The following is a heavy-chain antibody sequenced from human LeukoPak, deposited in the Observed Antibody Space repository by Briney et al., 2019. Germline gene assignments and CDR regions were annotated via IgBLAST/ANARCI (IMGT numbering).Heavy chain of an antibody. CDR1: GFTVSSYG. J-gene: IGHJ4*02. CDR3: ARERGVGGTTWGDIGY. Sequence: GGSLRLSCAASGFTVSSYGIHWVRQAPGKGLEWVAVIWYDGSNKYYADSVKGRFTISRHNSKNTLYLQMNSLRAEDTAVYYCARERGVGGTTWGDIGYWGQGTLVTVSS. D-gene: IGHD1-26*01. V-gene: IGHV3-33*01. CDR2: IWYDGSNK.